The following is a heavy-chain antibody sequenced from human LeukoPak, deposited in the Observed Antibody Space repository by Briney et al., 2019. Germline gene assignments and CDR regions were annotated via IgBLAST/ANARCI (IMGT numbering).Heavy chain of an antibody. V-gene: IGHV3-7*01. D-gene: IGHD2-15*01. J-gene: IGHJ4*02. Sequence: GGSLRLSCAASGFSFSANWMTWARQAPGTGLEWVANINPAGSETYYVDPVKGRFSISRDNAKNLVYLQMNSLRAEDTAVYHCARFGYVAAVDVWGQGTPVTVSS. CDR1: GFSFSANW. CDR2: INPAGSET. CDR3: ARFGYVAAVDV.